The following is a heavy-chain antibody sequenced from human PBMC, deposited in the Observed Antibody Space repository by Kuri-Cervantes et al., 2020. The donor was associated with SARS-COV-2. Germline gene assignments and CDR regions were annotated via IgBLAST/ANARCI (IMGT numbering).Heavy chain of an antibody. CDR3: TTGEGIAVAAVVY. CDR1: GFMISSYW. J-gene: IGHJ4*02. Sequence: GGSLRLSCEASGFMISSYWMHWVRQVPEKGQVWVSRIHSSGSSTGYADSVKGRFTISRDNAKNTLYLQMNSLKTEDTAVYYCTTGEGIAVAAVVYWGQGTLVTVSS. CDR2: IHSSGSST. V-gene: IGHV3-74*01. D-gene: IGHD6-19*01.